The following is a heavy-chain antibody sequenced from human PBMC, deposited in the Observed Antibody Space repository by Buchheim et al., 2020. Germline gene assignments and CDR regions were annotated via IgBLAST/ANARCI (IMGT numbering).Heavy chain of an antibody. J-gene: IGHJ4*02. D-gene: IGHD2-21*01. Sequence: QVQLVESGGGVVQPGRSLRLSCAASGFTFSTYAMHWVRQAPGTGLEWLAVISDDGTNNYYTAAVKGRFTISRDNSKNTVYLQVDSLTTEDTAAYYCARTDCGTTHCKHLQYWGLGTL. CDR3: ARTDCGTTHCKHLQY. CDR2: ISDDGTNN. V-gene: IGHV3-30*03. CDR1: GFTFSTYA.